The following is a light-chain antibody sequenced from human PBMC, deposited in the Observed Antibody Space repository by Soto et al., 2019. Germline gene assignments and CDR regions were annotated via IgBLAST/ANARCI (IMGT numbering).Light chain of an antibody. CDR2: SNS. J-gene: IGLJ3*02. CDR3: QSHDIGLRGWV. Sequence: QAVVTQPPSVSGAPGQRVTISCTGTGSNTGAGSDVHWYQQHPGTAPKYLIYSNSNRPSGVPDRFSGSKSGTSAALAISGLQAEDEADYFCQSHDIGLRGWVFGGGTKLTVL. V-gene: IGLV1-40*01. CDR1: GSNTGAGSD.